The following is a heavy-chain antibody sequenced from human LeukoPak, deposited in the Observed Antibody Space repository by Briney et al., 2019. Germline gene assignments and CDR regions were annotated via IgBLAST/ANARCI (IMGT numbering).Heavy chain of an antibody. D-gene: IGHD5-12*01. CDR1: GYTFTSYY. Sequence: ASVKVSCKASGYTFTSYYMHWVRQAPGQGLEWMGIINPSGGSTSYAQKFQGRVTMIRDTSTSTVYMELSSLRSEDTAVYYCARDPRSGYDSDLFDYWGQGTLVTVSS. CDR3: ARDPRSGYDSDLFDY. CDR2: INPSGGST. J-gene: IGHJ4*02. V-gene: IGHV1-46*01.